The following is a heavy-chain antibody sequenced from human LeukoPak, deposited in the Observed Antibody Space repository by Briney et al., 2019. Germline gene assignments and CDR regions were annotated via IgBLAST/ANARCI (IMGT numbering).Heavy chain of an antibody. J-gene: IGHJ4*02. D-gene: IGHD4-17*01. CDR3: ATHDYGDSFFDY. CDR2: ISGSGGST. V-gene: IGHV3-23*01. CDR1: GFTFSSYV. Sequence: GGSLRLSCAASGFTFSSYVMSWVRQAPGKGLEWVSAISGSGGSTNYADSVKGRFTISRDNSKNTLYLQVNSLRAEDTAVYYCATHDYGDSFFDYWGQGTLVTVSS.